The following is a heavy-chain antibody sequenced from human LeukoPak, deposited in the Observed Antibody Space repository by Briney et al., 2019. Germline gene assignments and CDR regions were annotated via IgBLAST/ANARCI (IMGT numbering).Heavy chain of an antibody. CDR1: GFTFSSYS. Sequence: PGGSLRLSCAASGFTFSSYSMNWVRQAPGKGLEWVSSISSSSSYIYYADSVKGRFTISRDDAKNSLYLQMNSLRAEDTAVYYCARDMSYDSSGYLEVDYWGQGTLVTVSS. V-gene: IGHV3-21*01. J-gene: IGHJ4*02. CDR2: ISSSSSYI. D-gene: IGHD3-22*01. CDR3: ARDMSYDSSGYLEVDY.